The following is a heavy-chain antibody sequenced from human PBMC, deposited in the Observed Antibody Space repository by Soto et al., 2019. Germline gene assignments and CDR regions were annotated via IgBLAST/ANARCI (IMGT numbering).Heavy chain of an antibody. V-gene: IGHV4-31*01. Sequence: PSETLSLTCTVSGASISSGSYYWSWIRQLPGKGLEWIGNIYHSRNTYNNPSLKSPVSMSVDTSQNQLSLKLSSVTAADTAVYFCARGKVQQGDYGEIYYYYAMDVWGQGTTVT. J-gene: IGHJ6*02. CDR2: IYHSRNT. D-gene: IGHD4-17*01. CDR1: GASISSGSYY. CDR3: ARGKVQQGDYGEIYYYYAMDV.